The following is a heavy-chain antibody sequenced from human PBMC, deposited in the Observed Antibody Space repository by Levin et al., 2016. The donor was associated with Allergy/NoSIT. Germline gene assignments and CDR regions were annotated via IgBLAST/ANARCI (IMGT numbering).Heavy chain of an antibody. Sequence: RQAPGKGLEWIGSIYYSGSTYYNPSLKSRVTISVDTSKNQFSLKLSSVTAADTAVYYCARHAYGDYDYWGQGTLVTVSS. CDR2: IYYSGST. CDR3: ARHAYGDYDY. D-gene: IGHD4-17*01. V-gene: IGHV4-39*01. J-gene: IGHJ4*02.